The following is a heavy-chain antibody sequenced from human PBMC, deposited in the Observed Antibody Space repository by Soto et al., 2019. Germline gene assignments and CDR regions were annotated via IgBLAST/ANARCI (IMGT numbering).Heavy chain of an antibody. Sequence: SETLSLTCTVSGGSVSSGTYYWSWIRQPPGKGLEWIGYISFSGNTNYIPSLKSRVTISVDTSKNQFFLKLTSVTAADTAVYYRARGIILGATNYYYYGLDVWGQGTTVTVSS. V-gene: IGHV4-61*01. CDR3: ARGIILGATNYYYYGLDV. J-gene: IGHJ6*02. CDR1: GGSVSSGTYY. D-gene: IGHD1-26*01. CDR2: ISFSGNT.